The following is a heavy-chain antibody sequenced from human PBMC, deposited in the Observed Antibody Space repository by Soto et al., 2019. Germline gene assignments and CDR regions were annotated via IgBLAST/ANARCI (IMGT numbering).Heavy chain of an antibody. J-gene: IGHJ6*02. CDR1: GFTFSSYW. D-gene: IGHD1-1*01. V-gene: IGHV3-7*03. Sequence: EVQLVESGGGLVQPGGSLRLSCAASGFTFSSYWMSWVRQAPGKGLEWVANIKQDGSEKYYVDAVKGRFTISRDNAKNSLYQQMNSRGAEDTVVYYCARDEGVELDYYYYGMDVWGQGTTVTVSS. CDR2: IKQDGSEK. CDR3: ARDEGVELDYYYYGMDV.